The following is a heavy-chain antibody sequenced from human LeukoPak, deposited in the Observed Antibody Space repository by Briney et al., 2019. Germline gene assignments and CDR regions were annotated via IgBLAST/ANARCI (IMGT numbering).Heavy chain of an antibody. CDR2: IYYSGST. J-gene: IGHJ4*02. Sequence: PSETLSLTCTVSGGSISSSSYYWGWIRQPPGKGLEWIGSIYYSGSTYYNPSLKSRVTISVDTSKNQFSLKLSPVTAADTAVYYCARHVGSGSWSQTCSYFDYWGQGILVTVSS. CDR1: GGSISSSSYY. V-gene: IGHV4-39*01. D-gene: IGHD6-13*01. CDR3: ARHVGSGSWSQTCSYFDY.